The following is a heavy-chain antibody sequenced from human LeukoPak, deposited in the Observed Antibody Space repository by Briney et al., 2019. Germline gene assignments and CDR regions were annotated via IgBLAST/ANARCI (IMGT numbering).Heavy chain of an antibody. J-gene: IGHJ4*02. V-gene: IGHV1-2*02. Sequence: ASVKVSCKASGYTFTGYYMHWVRQAPGQGLEWMGWINPNSGGTNYAQKFQGRVTMTRDTSISTAYMELSRLRSDDTAVYYCARSAVVVPAAFDYWGQGTLVTVSS. D-gene: IGHD2-2*01. CDR2: INPNSGGT. CDR1: GYTFTGYY. CDR3: ARSAVVVPAAFDY.